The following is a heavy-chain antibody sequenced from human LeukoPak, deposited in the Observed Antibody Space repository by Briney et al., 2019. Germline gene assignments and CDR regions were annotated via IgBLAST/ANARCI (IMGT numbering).Heavy chain of an antibody. Sequence: GGSLRLSCAASGFTFSSYWMSWVRQAPGKGLEWVATIKEDGGEKYYVDSVRGRFTISRDNAKNSLFLQMNSLRAEDTAVYYCAVHNGDYWGQGTLVTVSP. J-gene: IGHJ4*02. D-gene: IGHD2-8*01. CDR1: GFTFSSYW. V-gene: IGHV3-7*05. CDR2: IKEDGGEK. CDR3: AVHNGDY.